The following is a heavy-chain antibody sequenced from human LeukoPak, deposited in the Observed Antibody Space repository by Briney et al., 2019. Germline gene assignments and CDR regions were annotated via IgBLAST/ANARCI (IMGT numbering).Heavy chain of an antibody. Sequence: GASLRLSCAASGITFSSYAMSWVRQAPGKGLEWVSAISGSGGSTYYADSVKGRFTISRDNSKNTLYLQMNSLRAEDTAVYYCAKNGEDYYDSSGYPYGMDVWGQGTTVTVSS. CDR2: ISGSGGST. CDR3: AKNGEDYYDSSGYPYGMDV. V-gene: IGHV3-23*01. D-gene: IGHD3-22*01. CDR1: GITFSSYA. J-gene: IGHJ6*02.